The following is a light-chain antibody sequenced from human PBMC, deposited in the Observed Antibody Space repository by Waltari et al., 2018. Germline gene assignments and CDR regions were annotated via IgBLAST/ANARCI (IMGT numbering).Light chain of an antibody. CDR3: ATWDARLTAVV. CDR2: SND. Sequence: QSVVTQSPSVSGAPGQRVTIPCSGSNSNVGSSTVNWYQKVPGAAPRLLIYSNDQRPSGVPDRFSASKSGTSASLAISGLQSEDEADYYCATWDARLTAVVFGGGTKVTVL. V-gene: IGLV1-44*01. CDR1: NSNVGSST. J-gene: IGLJ2*01.